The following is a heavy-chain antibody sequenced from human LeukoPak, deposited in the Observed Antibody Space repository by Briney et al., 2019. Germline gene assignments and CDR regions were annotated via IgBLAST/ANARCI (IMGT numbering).Heavy chain of an antibody. CDR2: INPNSGGT. CDR3: ARQSSGYGWFDP. J-gene: IGHJ5*02. Sequence: GASVKVSCKASGYTFTGYCMHWVRQAPGQGLEWMGWINPNSGGTNYAQKFQGRVTMTRDTSISTAYMELSRLRSDDTAVYYCARQSSGYGWFDPWGQGTLVTVSS. CDR1: GYTFTGYC. V-gene: IGHV1-2*02. D-gene: IGHD3-3*01.